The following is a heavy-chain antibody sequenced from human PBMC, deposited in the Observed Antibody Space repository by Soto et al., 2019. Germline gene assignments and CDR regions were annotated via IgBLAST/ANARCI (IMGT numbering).Heavy chain of an antibody. V-gene: IGHV4-39*02. CDR3: ARDKITGLFDY. CDR1: GGSISSSSYY. Sequence: PSETLSLTCTVSGGSISSSSYYWGWIRQPPGKGLEWIGSIYYSGSTYYNPSLKSRVTISVDTSKNQFSLKLTSVTAADTAAYYCARDKITGLFDYWGQRTLVTVSS. D-gene: IGHD2-8*02. CDR2: IYYSGST. J-gene: IGHJ4*02.